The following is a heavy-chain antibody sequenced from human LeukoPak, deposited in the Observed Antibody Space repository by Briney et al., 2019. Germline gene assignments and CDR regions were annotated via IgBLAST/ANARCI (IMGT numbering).Heavy chain of an antibody. Sequence: SETLSLTCTVSGGSISGYYWSWIRQPAGKGLEWIGRIYTSGSTNYNPSLKSRVTMSVDTSKNQFSLKLSSVTAADTAVYYCARGGGDSSGYYPFDYWGQGTLVTVSS. CDR3: ARGGGDSSGYYPFDY. CDR2: IYTSGST. CDR1: GGSISGYY. J-gene: IGHJ4*02. D-gene: IGHD3-22*01. V-gene: IGHV4-4*07.